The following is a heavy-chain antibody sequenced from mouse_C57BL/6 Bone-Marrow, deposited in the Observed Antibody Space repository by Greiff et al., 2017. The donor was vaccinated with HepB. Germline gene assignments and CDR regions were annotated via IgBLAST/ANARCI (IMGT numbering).Heavy chain of an antibody. V-gene: IGHV1-78*01. CDR1: GYTFTDHT. CDR3: ARKRGITTGQDYFDY. Sequence: QVQLQQSDAELVKPGASVKISCKVSGYTFTDHTIHWMKQRPEQGLEWIGYIYPRDGSTKYNEKFKGKATLTADKSSSTAYMQLNSLTSEDSAVYFCARKRGITTGQDYFDYWGQGTTLTVSS. CDR2: IYPRDGST. D-gene: IGHD1-2*01. J-gene: IGHJ2*01.